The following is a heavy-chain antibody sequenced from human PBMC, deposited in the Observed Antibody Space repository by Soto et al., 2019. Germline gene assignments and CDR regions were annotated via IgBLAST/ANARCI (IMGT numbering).Heavy chain of an antibody. Sequence: GGSLRLSCAASGFTFSSYAMSWVRQAPGKGLEWVSAISGSGGSTYYADSVKGRFTISRDNSKNTLYLQMNSLRAEDTAVYYCAKDYDSSGYYYFFGFFDYWGQGTLVTVSS. CDR2: ISGSGGST. CDR3: AKDYDSSGYYYFFGFFDY. V-gene: IGHV3-23*01. CDR1: GFTFSSYA. J-gene: IGHJ4*02. D-gene: IGHD3-22*01.